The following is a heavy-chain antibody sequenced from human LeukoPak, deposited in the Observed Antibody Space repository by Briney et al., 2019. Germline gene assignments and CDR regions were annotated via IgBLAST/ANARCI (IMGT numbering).Heavy chain of an antibody. CDR3: ARSGSSGWYHFDL. J-gene: IGHJ5*02. Sequence: ASVKVSCKASGYTFTKYYIHWVRQAPGQGLEWMGVINPSGGSTSYAQKFQGRVTMTRDTSTSTVYMELSSLRSQDTAVYYCARSGSSGWYHFDLWGQGTLVTVSS. D-gene: IGHD6-19*01. V-gene: IGHV1-46*01. CDR2: INPSGGST. CDR1: GYTFTKYY.